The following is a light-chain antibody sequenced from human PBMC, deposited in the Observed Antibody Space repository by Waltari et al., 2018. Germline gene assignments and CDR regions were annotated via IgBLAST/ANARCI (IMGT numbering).Light chain of an antibody. CDR1: HNIHTW. CDR3: QQYNSFLLT. V-gene: IGKV1-5*03. CDR2: KAS. Sequence: DIQMTQTTSTLSASEGARHPITCRASHNIHTWLACYQQKPGKAPQLLIYKASGLQSGVPSRFSGSGSGTEFTLTISSLQPDDSATYYCQQYNSFLLTFGGGTKVEIK. J-gene: IGKJ4*01.